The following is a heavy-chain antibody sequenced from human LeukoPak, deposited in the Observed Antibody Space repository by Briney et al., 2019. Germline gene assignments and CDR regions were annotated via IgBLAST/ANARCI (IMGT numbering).Heavy chain of an antibody. Sequence: ASVKVSCTASGGTFSSYAISWVRQAPGQGLEWMGWISAYNGNTNYAQKLQGRVTMTTDTSTSTAYMELRSLRSDDTAVYYCARDGYSYGYVAYWGQGTLVTVSS. CDR2: ISAYNGNT. D-gene: IGHD5-18*01. V-gene: IGHV1-18*01. CDR1: GGTFSSYA. J-gene: IGHJ4*02. CDR3: ARDGYSYGYVAY.